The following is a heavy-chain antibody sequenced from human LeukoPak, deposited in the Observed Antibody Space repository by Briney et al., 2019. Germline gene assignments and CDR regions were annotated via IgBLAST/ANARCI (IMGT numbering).Heavy chain of an antibody. CDR1: GGTFSSYA. V-gene: IGHV1-69*04. D-gene: IGHD4-11*01. J-gene: IGHJ4*02. CDR3: ARTLPAVKALIFDY. Sequence: SVKVSCKASGGTFSSYAISWVRQAPGQGLEWMGRIIPILGIANYAQKFQGRVTITADKSTSTAYMELSSLRSEDTAVYYCARTLPAVKALIFDYWGQGTLVTVSS. CDR2: IIPILGIA.